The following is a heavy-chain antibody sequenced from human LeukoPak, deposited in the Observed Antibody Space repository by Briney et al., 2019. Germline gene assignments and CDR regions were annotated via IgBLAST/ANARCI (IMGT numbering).Heavy chain of an antibody. CDR2: IIPILGIA. V-gene: IGHV1-69*04. Sequence: ASVKVSCKASGGTFSSYAISWVRQAPGQGLEWMGRIIPILGIANYAQKFQGRVTITADKSTSTAYMELSSLRSDDTAVYYCARDLIVLKTSYNWFDPWGQGTLVTVSS. J-gene: IGHJ5*02. D-gene: IGHD2/OR15-2a*01. CDR3: ARDLIVLKTSYNWFDP. CDR1: GGTFSSYA.